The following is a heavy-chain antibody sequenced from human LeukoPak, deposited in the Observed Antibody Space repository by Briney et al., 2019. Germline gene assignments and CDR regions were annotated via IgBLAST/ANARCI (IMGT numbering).Heavy chain of an antibody. V-gene: IGHV1-46*01. CDR1: GYTFTSYY. J-gene: IGHJ4*02. CDR3: ARENSNYYGSGNYYFDY. CDR2: INPSGGST. D-gene: IGHD3-10*01. Sequence: GASVKVSCKASGYTFTSYYMHWVRQAPGQGLEWMGIINPSGGSTSYAQKFQGRVTMTRDTSTSTVYMELSSLRSEDTAVYYCARENSNYYGSGNYYFDYWGQGTLVTVFS.